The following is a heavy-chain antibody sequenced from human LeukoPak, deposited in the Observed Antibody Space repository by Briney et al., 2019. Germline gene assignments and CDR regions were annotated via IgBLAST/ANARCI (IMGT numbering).Heavy chain of an antibody. D-gene: IGHD1-26*01. J-gene: IGHJ6*03. CDR1: GDSVSSNSAA. CDR2: TYYRSKWYN. CDR3: ARELKWEPPGSWYYYYYMDV. Sequence: SQTLSLTCAISGDSVSSNSAAWNWIRQSPSRGLEWLGRTYYRSKWYNDYAVSVKSRITINPDTSKNQFSLQLNSVTPEDTAVYYCARELKWEPPGSWYYYYYMDVWGKGTTVTVSS. V-gene: IGHV6-1*01.